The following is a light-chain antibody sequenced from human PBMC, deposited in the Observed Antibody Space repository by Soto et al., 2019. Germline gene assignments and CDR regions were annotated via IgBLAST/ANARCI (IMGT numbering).Light chain of an antibody. CDR1: RSVSSSY. V-gene: IGKV3-15*01. J-gene: IGKJ2*01. Sequence: IVLTQSPGTLSLSRGERAAVSCRGSRSVSSSYLAWYQQKPGQAPRLLIYGASTRATAIPARFSGSGSGTEFTLTISSLQSEDFAVYFCQQYDNWPYTFGQGTKVDIK. CDR3: QQYDNWPYT. CDR2: GAS.